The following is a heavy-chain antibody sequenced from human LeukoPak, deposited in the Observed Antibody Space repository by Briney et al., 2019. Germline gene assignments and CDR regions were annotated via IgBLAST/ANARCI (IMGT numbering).Heavy chain of an antibody. CDR2: TYTTGTT. J-gene: IGHJ4*02. CDR1: DTSINTYY. D-gene: IGHD3-10*01. Sequence: SETLSLTCTVSDTSINTYYWSWIRQPAGKGLEWIGHTYTTGTTNCNPSLKSRVTMSIDTSKNQFSLHLRSVTAADTAVYYCAKVAKYYYGSETYFFFDHWGQGTLVTVSS. CDR3: AKVAKYYYGSETYFFFDH. V-gene: IGHV4-4*07.